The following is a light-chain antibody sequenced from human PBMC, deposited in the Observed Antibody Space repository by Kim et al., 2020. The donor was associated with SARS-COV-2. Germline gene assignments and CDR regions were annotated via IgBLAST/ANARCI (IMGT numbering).Light chain of an antibody. Sequence: AIQMTQSPSSLSASVGDRVTITCRASQDVRNDLVWYQQKPGRAPELLVYSTSTLQSGVPSRFSGSGSGTDFTLTISSLQPEDFATYYCLQDYIYPYTFGQGTKLEIK. V-gene: IGKV1-6*01. CDR1: QDVRND. CDR2: STS. CDR3: LQDYIYPYT. J-gene: IGKJ2*01.